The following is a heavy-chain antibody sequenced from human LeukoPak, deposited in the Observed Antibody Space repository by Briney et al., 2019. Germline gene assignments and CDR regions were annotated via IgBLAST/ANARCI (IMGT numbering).Heavy chain of an antibody. CDR1: GYTFTAYY. Sequence: SVKVSFQASGYTFTAYYLHWVRPAPGQGLEWMGYIYPKSSDTNYAQNFQGRVTMTMDTSISTVYMELSRLTSDDTAVYYCARDEAAAKTNALDIWGQGTKVTVSS. CDR3: ARDEAAAKTNALDI. J-gene: IGHJ3*02. V-gene: IGHV1-2*02. CDR2: IYPKSSDT. D-gene: IGHD6-13*01.